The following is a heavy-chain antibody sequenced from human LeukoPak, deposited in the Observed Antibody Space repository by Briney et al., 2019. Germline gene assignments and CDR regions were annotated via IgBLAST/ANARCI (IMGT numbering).Heavy chain of an antibody. CDR1: GFTFGDYA. CDR3: TRAYTQLGFDP. Sequence: GRSLSLSYTASGFTFGDYAMSWFRQAPGKGLEWVGFIRSKAYGGTTEYAASVKGRFTISRDDSKSIAYLQMNSLKTEDTAVYYCTRAYTQLGFDPWGQGTLVTVSS. J-gene: IGHJ5*02. V-gene: IGHV3-49*03. D-gene: IGHD2-2*01. CDR2: IRSKAYGGTT.